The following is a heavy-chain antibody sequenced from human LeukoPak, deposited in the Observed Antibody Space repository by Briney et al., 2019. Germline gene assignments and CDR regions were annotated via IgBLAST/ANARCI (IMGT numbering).Heavy chain of an antibody. CDR3: ARADRTSWFDY. Sequence: PGGSLRLSCAASGFTFSTYAMSWVRQAPGKGLEWVSTISGSGGSTSYADSVQGRFTISRDNSKNTLHLQMNSLRADDTAVYYCARADRTSWFDYWGQGTLVTVSS. CDR2: ISGSGGST. J-gene: IGHJ4*02. D-gene: IGHD2-2*01. V-gene: IGHV3-23*01. CDR1: GFTFSTYA.